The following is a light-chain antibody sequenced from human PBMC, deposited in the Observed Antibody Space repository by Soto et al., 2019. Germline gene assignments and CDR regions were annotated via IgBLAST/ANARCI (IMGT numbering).Light chain of an antibody. CDR3: SSYTSSSTLLYV. Sequence: QSALTQPASVSGSPGQSITISCTGTSSDVGGYNYVSWYQQHPGKAPKLMIYDVSNRPSGVSSRFSGSKSGNTASLTISELQAEYEADYYCSSYTSSSTLLYVFGTGTKLTVL. CDR1: SSDVGGYNY. CDR2: DVS. V-gene: IGLV2-14*01. J-gene: IGLJ1*01.